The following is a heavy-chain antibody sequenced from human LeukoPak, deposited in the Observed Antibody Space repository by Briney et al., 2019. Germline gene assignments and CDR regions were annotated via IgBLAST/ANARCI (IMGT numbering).Heavy chain of an antibody. CDR2: INPNSGGT. D-gene: IGHD3-22*01. Sequence: GASVKVSCKASGYTFTGYYMHWVRQAHGQGLEWMGWINPNSGGTNYAQKFQGRVTMTRDTSISTAYMELSRLRSDDTAVYYCARGGPSSGYYYALDYWGQGTLVTVSS. CDR3: ARGGPSSGYYYALDY. V-gene: IGHV1-2*02. J-gene: IGHJ4*02. CDR1: GYTFTGYY.